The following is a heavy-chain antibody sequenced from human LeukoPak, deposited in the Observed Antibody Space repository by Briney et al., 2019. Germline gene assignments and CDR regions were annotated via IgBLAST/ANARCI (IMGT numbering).Heavy chain of an antibody. V-gene: IGHV1-18*04. Sequence: ASVKVSCKASGYTFTGYYMHWVRQAPGQGLEWMGWISAYNGNTNYVQKVQGRVTMTTHTSTSTAYMELRSLRSDDTAVYYCARDAKPYYYDSSGYYYVWGQGTLVTVSS. CDR3: ARDAKPYYYDSSGYYYV. J-gene: IGHJ4*02. CDR1: GYTFTGYY. CDR2: ISAYNGNT. D-gene: IGHD3-22*01.